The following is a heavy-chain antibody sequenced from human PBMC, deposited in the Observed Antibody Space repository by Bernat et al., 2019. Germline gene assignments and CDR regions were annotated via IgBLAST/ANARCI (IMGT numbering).Heavy chain of an antibody. CDR3: ARDLGGYCSSTSCYGLLYYYYGMDV. CDR2: IWYDGSNK. V-gene: IGHV3-33*01. D-gene: IGHD2-2*01. J-gene: IGHJ6*02. Sequence: QVQLVESGGGVVQPGRSLRLSCAASGFTFSSYGMHWVRQAPGKGLEWVAVIWYDGSNKYYADSVKGRFTISSDNSKNTLYLQMNSLRAEDTAVYYCARDLGGYCSSTSCYGLLYYYYGMDVWGQGTTVTVSS. CDR1: GFTFSSYG.